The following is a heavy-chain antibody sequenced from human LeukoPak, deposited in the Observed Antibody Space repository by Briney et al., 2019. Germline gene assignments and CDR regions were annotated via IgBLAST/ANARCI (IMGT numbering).Heavy chain of an antibody. CDR2: MNPNSGNT. CDR3: ARLDWLYWYFDL. J-gene: IGHJ2*01. CDR1: GYTFTSYD. V-gene: IGHV1-8*01. Sequence: GASVKVSCKASGYTFTSYDINWVRQATGQGLEWMGWMNPNSGNTGYAQKFQGRVTMTRNTSISTAYMELRSLRSDDTAVYYCARLDWLYWYFDLWGRGTLVTVSS. D-gene: IGHD3-9*01.